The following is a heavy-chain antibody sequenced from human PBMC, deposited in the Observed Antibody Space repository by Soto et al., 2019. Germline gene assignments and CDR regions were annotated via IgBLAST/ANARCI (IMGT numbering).Heavy chain of an antibody. J-gene: IGHJ4*02. Sequence: PGGSLRLSCAAPGFTFDDYAMHWVRQAPGKGLEWVSSISWNSGSIAYADSVKGRFTISRDNAKNSLFLQMSSLRPEDTALYYCAKALDYDSSGYYYFDYWGQGTLVTVSS. CDR1: GFTFDDYA. V-gene: IGHV3-9*01. CDR2: ISWNSGSI. CDR3: AKALDYDSSGYYYFDY. D-gene: IGHD3-22*01.